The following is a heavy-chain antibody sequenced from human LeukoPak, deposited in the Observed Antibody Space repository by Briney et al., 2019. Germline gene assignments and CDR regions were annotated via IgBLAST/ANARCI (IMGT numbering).Heavy chain of an antibody. V-gene: IGHV4-59*01. D-gene: IGHD2-21*02. CDR1: GGSISSYY. CDR3: ASTLAYCGGDCYPTWFAP. J-gene: IGHJ5*02. CDR2: IYYSGST. Sequence: SETLSLTCTVSGGSISSYYWSWIRQPPGKGLEWSGYIYYSGSTNYNPSLKSRVTISVDTSKNQFSLKLSSVTAADTAVYYCASTLAYCGGDCYPTWFAPSGQRTLVTVSS.